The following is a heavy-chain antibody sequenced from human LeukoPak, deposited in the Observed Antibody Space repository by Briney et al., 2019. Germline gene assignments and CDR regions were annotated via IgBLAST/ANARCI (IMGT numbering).Heavy chain of an antibody. V-gene: IGHV3-7*03. D-gene: IGHD6-6*01. CDR1: GFTDSW. CDR3: AKPTDSSSSLDY. CDR2: INEDGSDK. J-gene: IGHJ4*02. Sequence: GGSLRLSCAASGFTDSWMAWVRQAPGKGLEWLANINEDGSDKNYVVALKGRFTISRDNAEKSLYLQMNSLRAEDTAVYYCAKPTDSSSSLDYWGQGTLVTVSS.